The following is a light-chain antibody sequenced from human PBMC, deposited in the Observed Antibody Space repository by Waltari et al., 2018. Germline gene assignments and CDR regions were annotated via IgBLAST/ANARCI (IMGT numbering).Light chain of an antibody. Sequence: EIVLTQSPGTLSLSPGERATLSCRASQSAGRSLTWYQQRHGQAPRLLIYDASTRATGIPDRFSGVGSGTDFSLTISRLEPEDFAVYYCQMYVRLPATFGQGTKVEI. V-gene: IGKV3-20*01. CDR1: QSAGRS. J-gene: IGKJ1*01. CDR3: QMYVRLPAT. CDR2: DAS.